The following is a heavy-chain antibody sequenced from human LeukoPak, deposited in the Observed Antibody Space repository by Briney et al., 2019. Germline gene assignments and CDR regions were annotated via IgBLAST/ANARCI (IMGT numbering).Heavy chain of an antibody. Sequence: GGPLRLPCAASGFAFSNYWLHWVRQAPGKGLEWVARINTHGSSTNYADSVKGRFTISRDNAKNTLYLQMASLSAEDTAVYYALAGYYYYYMDVWGKGTTVTVSS. CDR1: GFAFSNYW. V-gene: IGHV3-74*01. CDR2: INTHGSST. D-gene: IGHD3-16*01. J-gene: IGHJ6*03. CDR3: LAGYYYYYMDV.